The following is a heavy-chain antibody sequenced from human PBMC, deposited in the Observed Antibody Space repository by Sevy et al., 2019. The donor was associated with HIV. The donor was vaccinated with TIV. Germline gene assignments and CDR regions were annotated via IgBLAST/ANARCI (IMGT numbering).Heavy chain of an antibody. V-gene: IGHV3-74*01. CDR3: ARVMTTVTNYYYYGMDV. J-gene: IGHJ6*02. Sequence: GGSLRLSCAASGFTFSSYWMHWVRQAPGKGLVWVSHINSDGSSTSYADSVKGRITISRDNAKNTLYLQMNSLRAEDTAVYYCARVMTTVTNYYYYGMDVWGQGTTVTVSS. D-gene: IGHD4-17*01. CDR2: INSDGSST. CDR1: GFTFSSYW.